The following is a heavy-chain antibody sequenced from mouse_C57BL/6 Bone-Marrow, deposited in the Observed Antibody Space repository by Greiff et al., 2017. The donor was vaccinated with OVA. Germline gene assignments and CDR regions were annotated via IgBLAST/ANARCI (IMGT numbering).Heavy chain of an antibody. D-gene: IGHD3-2*02. CDR1: GYTFTSYW. Sequence: QVQLQQPGAELVKPGASVKLSCKASGYTFTSYWMQWVKQRPGQGLEWIGEIDPSDSYTNYNQKFKGKATLTVDTSSSTAYMQLSSLTSEDSAVYYCATPTAQVFSFAYWGQGTLVTVSA. CDR2: IDPSDSYT. J-gene: IGHJ3*01. V-gene: IGHV1-50*01. CDR3: ATPTAQVFSFAY.